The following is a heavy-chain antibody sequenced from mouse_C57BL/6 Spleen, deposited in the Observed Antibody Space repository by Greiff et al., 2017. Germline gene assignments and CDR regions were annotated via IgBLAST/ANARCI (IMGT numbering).Heavy chain of an antibody. V-gene: IGHV1-4*01. Sequence: VKLMESGAELARPGASVKMSCKASGYTFTSYTMHWVKQRPGQGLEWIGYINPSSGYTKYNQKFKDKATLTADKSSSTAYMQLSSLTSEDSAVYYCARSYYGSSLWFAYWGQGTLVTVSA. J-gene: IGHJ3*01. CDR2: INPSSGYT. D-gene: IGHD1-1*01. CDR3: ARSYYGSSLWFAY. CDR1: GYTFTSYT.